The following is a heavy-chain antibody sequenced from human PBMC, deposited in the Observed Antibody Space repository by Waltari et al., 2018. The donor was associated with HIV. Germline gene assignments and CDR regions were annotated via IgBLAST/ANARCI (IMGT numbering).Heavy chain of an antibody. CDR2: INIDGTTI. CDR1: GFSVTNDW. D-gene: IGHD3-3*01. V-gene: IGHV3-74*01. J-gene: IGHJ4*02. Sequence: EVQLVQSGGGLIKPGGSLRLCCAASGFSVTNDWMHWVRQSPGKGLVWVSRINIDGTTIDDADLVKGRFTISRDSAKNTLSLQMNSLREEDTAVHYCSRDTFGEYDFWGQGALVTVSS. CDR3: SRDTFGEYDF.